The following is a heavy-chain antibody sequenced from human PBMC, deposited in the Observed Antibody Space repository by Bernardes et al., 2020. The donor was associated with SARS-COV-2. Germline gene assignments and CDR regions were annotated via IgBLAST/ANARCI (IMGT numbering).Heavy chain of an antibody. J-gene: IGHJ5*02. Sequence: AAVKDSCKVSGYTLTELSMHWVRQAPGKGLEWMGGFDPEDGETIYAQKFQGRVTMTEDTSTDTAYMELSSLRSEDTAVYYCATVPPFISGWYLSVHPNWFDAWGQGTLVTVSS. CDR2: FDPEDGET. V-gene: IGHV1-24*01. D-gene: IGHD6-19*01. CDR3: ATVPPFISGWYLSVHPNWFDA. CDR1: GYTLTELS.